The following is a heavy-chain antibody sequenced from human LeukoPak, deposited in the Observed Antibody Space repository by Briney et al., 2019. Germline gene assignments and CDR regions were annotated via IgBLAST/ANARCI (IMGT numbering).Heavy chain of an antibody. D-gene: IGHD6-6*01. CDR1: GFTFRSYW. CDR3: ARDQRVTGRPDIDY. J-gene: IGHJ4*02. Sequence: PGGSLRLSCAASGFTFRSYWITWVRQAPGEGLEWVANIKQDGSEKYYVDSVRGRFTISRDNAKNTLHLQMNNLRAEDTAMYYCARDQRVTGRPDIDYWGQGTLVIVSS. V-gene: IGHV3-7*01. CDR2: IKQDGSEK.